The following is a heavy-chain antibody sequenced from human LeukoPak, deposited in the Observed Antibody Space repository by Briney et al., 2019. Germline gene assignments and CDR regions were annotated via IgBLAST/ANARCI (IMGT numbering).Heavy chain of an antibody. CDR3: ARGGDCGGDCHDAFDI. V-gene: IGHV1-69*05. J-gene: IGHJ3*02. CDR2: IIPIFGTA. D-gene: IGHD2-21*02. Sequence: ASVKVSCKASGGTFSRYAISWVRQAPGQGLEWMGGIIPIFGTANYAQKFQGRVTITTDESTSTAYMELSSLRSEDTAVYYCARGGDCGGDCHDAFDIWGQGTMVTVSS. CDR1: GGTFSRYA.